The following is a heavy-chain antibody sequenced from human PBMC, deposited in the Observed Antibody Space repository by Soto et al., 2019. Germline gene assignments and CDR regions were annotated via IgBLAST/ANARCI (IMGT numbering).Heavy chain of an antibody. J-gene: IGHJ3*01. D-gene: IGHD6-19*01. CDR1: GFTFSSYA. Sequence: PGGSLRLSCAASGFTFSSYAMSWVRQTPGKGLEWVSTLSGSGGTTYYADSVKGQFTISRDNSKSTLYLQMNSLRAEDTAVFYCATGGAVAGLRNALDFWGQGTMVTVSS. CDR2: LSGSGGTT. CDR3: ATGGAVAGLRNALDF. V-gene: IGHV3-23*01.